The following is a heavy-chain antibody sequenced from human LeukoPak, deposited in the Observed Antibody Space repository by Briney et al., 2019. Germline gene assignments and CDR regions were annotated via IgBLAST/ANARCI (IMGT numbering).Heavy chain of an antibody. D-gene: IGHD4-11*01. CDR1: GFTFRGFG. CDR3: AKMWGASNHYYYIDV. CDR2: IRSDGTID. V-gene: IGHV3-30*02. Sequence: GGPLRLSCPASGFTFRGFGLHWVRQAPGKGLEWVALIRSDGTIDTYADSVKDRFTISRDNSKNTLYLQMNSLRAEDTAVYYCAKMWGASNHYYYIDVWGEGTTVTVSS. J-gene: IGHJ6*03.